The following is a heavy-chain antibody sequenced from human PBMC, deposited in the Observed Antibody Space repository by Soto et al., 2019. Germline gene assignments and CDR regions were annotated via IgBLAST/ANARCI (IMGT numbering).Heavy chain of an antibody. CDR2: INPNSGGT. Sequence: ASVKVSCKASGYPFTGYYMHWVRQDTGQGLEGMGWINPNSGGTNYAQKFQGSVTMTRYTSISTAYMELSRLRSDDTAVYYCARDRGDIVVVTTLAFDIWGQGTMVTVSS. V-gene: IGHV1-2*02. D-gene: IGHD3-22*01. J-gene: IGHJ3*02. CDR1: GYPFTGYY. CDR3: ARDRGDIVVVTTLAFDI.